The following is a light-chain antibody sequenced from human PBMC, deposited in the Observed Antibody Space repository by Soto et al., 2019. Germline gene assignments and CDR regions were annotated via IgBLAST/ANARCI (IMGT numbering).Light chain of an antibody. V-gene: IGLV2-23*01. Sequence: QSALTQPASVSGSPGQSITISCTGTSSDVGSYNLVSWYQQHPGKAPKLMIYEGSKRPSGVSNRFSGSKSRNTASLTISGLQAEDEADYYCCSYAGSSTVVFGGATKLTVL. CDR2: EGS. CDR1: SSDVGSYNL. CDR3: CSYAGSSTVV. J-gene: IGLJ2*01.